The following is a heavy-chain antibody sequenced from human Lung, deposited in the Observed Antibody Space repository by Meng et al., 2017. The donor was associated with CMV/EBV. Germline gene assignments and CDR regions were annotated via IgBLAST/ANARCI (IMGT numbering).Heavy chain of an antibody. Sequence: GGSLRLXCAASGFTFSDFYMTWIRQAPGKGLEWVSYISKRGDTIYYADSLKGRFTISRDNAENSLYLHMNSLRAEDTAVYYCARDCSTLSCGGNYFDDWGQGXLVTVSS. D-gene: IGHD2-2*01. J-gene: IGHJ4*02. CDR1: GFTFSDFY. V-gene: IGHV3-11*01. CDR2: ISKRGDTI. CDR3: ARDCSTLSCGGNYFDD.